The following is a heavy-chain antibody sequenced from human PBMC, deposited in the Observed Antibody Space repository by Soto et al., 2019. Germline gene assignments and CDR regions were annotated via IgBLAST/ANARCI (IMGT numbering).Heavy chain of an antibody. CDR1: GFTFSSYA. D-gene: IGHD6-19*01. V-gene: IGHV3-23*01. Sequence: EVQLLESGGGLVQPGGSLRLSCAASGFTFSSYAMSWVRQAPGKGLEWVSAISGSGGSTYYADSVKGRFTISRDNSKNTLYLQMNSLRAEDTAVYYCAKVAVAGTGTGVMGCFDYWGQGTLVTVSS. J-gene: IGHJ4*02. CDR2: ISGSGGST. CDR3: AKVAVAGTGTGVMGCFDY.